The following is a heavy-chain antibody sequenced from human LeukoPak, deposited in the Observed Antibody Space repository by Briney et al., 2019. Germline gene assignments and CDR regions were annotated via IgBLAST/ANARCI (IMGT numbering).Heavy chain of an antibody. Sequence: SETLSLTCTVSGGSISSYYWSWIRQPPGKGLEWIGYIYYSGSTNYNPSLKSRVTISVDTSKNQFSLKLSSVTAADTAVYYCARVAYYYDSSGYFDYWGQGTLVTVSS. CDR2: IYYSGST. CDR1: GGSISSYY. J-gene: IGHJ4*02. D-gene: IGHD3-22*01. CDR3: ARVAYYYDSSGYFDY. V-gene: IGHV4-59*01.